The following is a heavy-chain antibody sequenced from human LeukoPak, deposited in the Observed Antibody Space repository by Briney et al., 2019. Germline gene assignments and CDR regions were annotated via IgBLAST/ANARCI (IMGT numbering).Heavy chain of an antibody. CDR3: AREQLYSGYYGLDV. CDR1: GFTFSSFA. Sequence: GGSLRLSCAASGFTFSSFAVHWVRQAPGKGLEWVALISYDGNNNYYADSVRGRFTISRDNSKNTVNLQVSSLRPEDTAVYYCAREQLYSGYYGLDVWGQGTTLTVSS. CDR2: ISYDGNNN. D-gene: IGHD2-21*01. V-gene: IGHV3-30-3*01. J-gene: IGHJ6*02.